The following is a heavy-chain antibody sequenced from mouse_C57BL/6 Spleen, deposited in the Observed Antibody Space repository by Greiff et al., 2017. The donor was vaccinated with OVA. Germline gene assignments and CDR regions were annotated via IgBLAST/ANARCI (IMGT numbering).Heavy chain of an antibody. D-gene: IGHD4-1*01. J-gene: IGHJ2*01. CDR3: ARGETGFDY. Sequence: VQLQQSGPELVKPGASVKISCKASGYAFSSSWMNWVKQRPGKGLEWIGRIYPGDGDTNYNGKFKGKATLTADKSSSTAYMQLSSLTSEDSAVYFCARGETGFDYWGQGTTLTVSS. CDR1: GYAFSSSW. CDR2: IYPGDGDT. V-gene: IGHV1-82*01.